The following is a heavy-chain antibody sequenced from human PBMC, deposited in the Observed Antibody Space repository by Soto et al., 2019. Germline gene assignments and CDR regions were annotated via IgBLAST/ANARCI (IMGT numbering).Heavy chain of an antibody. CDR3: GRDQGTTVSGMDV. CDR2: INPSGGST. V-gene: IGHV1-46*01. Sequence: ASAKVSCKASGYTFTSYYMHWVRQAPGQGLEWMGIINPSGGSTSYAQKFQGRVTMTRDTSTSTVYMELSSLRSEDTAVYYCGRDQGTTVSGMDVWGQGTTVTVSS. CDR1: GYTFTSYY. J-gene: IGHJ6*02. D-gene: IGHD4-17*01.